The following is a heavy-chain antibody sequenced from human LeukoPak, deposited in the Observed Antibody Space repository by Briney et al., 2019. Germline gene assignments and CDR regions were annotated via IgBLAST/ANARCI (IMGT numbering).Heavy chain of an antibody. CDR3: ATLNWDDGEVSGFDH. CDR2: IKKDETEI. CDR1: GFSVGRNY. Sequence: GGSLRLSCGASGFSVGRNYMSWVRQAPGKGLEWVANIKKDETEIYYADSVKGRFTISRDNAKRSLYLQMNVLRVEDTAVYYCATLNWDDGEVSGFDHWGQGIMVTVSS. D-gene: IGHD1-26*01. V-gene: IGHV3-7*01. J-gene: IGHJ5*02.